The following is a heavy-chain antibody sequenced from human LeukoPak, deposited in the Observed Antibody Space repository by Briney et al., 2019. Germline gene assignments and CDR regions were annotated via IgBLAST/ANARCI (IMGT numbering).Heavy chain of an antibody. J-gene: IGHJ4*02. CDR1: GYIFSSYW. CDR3: ARHQYYYDTRAYYIDY. V-gene: IGHV5-51*01. Sequence: GESLKISCKGSGYIFSSYWIGWARQMPGKGLEWMGIIYPGGSDTRYSPPFQGQVTISADKSISTAYVQWNSLRASDTAMYYCARHQYYYDTRAYYIDYWGQGTLVTDSS. D-gene: IGHD3-22*01. CDR2: IYPGGSDT.